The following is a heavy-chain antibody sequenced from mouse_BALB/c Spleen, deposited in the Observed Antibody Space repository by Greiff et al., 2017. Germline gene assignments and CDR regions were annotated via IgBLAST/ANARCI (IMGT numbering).Heavy chain of an antibody. Sequence: EVQLQESGPGLVKPSQSLSLTCTVTGYSITSDYAWNWIRQFPGNKLEWMGYISYSGSTSYNPSLKSRISITRDTSKNQFFLQLNSVTTEDTATYYCARSGTTDGDYWGQGTTLTVSS. D-gene: IGHD1-1*01. J-gene: IGHJ2*01. CDR1: GYSITSDYA. V-gene: IGHV3-2*02. CDR2: ISYSGST. CDR3: ARSGTTDGDY.